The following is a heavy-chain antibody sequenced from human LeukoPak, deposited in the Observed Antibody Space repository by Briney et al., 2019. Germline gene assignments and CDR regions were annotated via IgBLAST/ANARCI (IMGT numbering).Heavy chain of an antibody. V-gene: IGHV1-3*03. J-gene: IGHJ4*02. CDR1: GYTFTSYA. Sequence: ASVKVSCKASGYTFTSYAMHWVRQAPGQRLEWMGWINAGNGNTKYSQEFQGRVTITRDTSASTAYMELSSLRSEDMAVYYCARYNWNDGYFDYWGQETLVTVSS. CDR2: INAGNGNT. D-gene: IGHD1-1*01. CDR3: ARYNWNDGYFDY.